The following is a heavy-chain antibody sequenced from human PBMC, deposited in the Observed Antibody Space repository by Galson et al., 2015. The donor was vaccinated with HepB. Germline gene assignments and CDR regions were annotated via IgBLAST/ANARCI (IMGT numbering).Heavy chain of an antibody. CDR2: FYYSGVT. J-gene: IGHJ6*04. D-gene: IGHD2-2*02. V-gene: IGHV4-59*01. CDR3: ARRTYCSTTRCYTDLDV. Sequence: IRQPPGKGLEWIGYFYYSGVTNYNPSLKSRVTISVDTSKNQFSLKLSSVTAADTAVYYCARRTYCSTTRCYTDLDVWGKGTTVAVSS.